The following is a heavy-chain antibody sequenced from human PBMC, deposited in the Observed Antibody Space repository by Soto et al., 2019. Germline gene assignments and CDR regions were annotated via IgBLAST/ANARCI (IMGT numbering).Heavy chain of an antibody. Sequence: EVQLVESGGGLVKPGGSLRLSCAASGFTFSSYSMNWVRQAPGKGLEWVSSISSSSSYIYYADSVKGRFTIFRDNAKNSLYLQMNSLRAEDTAVYYCASKGGYCSGGSCSIDAFDIWGQGTMVTVSS. V-gene: IGHV3-21*01. J-gene: IGHJ3*02. D-gene: IGHD2-15*01. CDR2: ISSSSSYI. CDR1: GFTFSSYS. CDR3: ASKGGYCSGGSCSIDAFDI.